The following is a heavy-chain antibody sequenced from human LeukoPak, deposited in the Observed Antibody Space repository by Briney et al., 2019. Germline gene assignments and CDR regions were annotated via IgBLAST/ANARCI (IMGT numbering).Heavy chain of an antibody. J-gene: IGHJ6*03. Sequence: ASVKDSCKASRYTFTGYYMHWVRQAPGQGLEWMGWINPNSGGTNNAQKFQGRVTMTRETSISTAYMELSRLRTDDTAVHYCARDFPTRRMLRNYYYYYRDVWGKGTTVTVSS. V-gene: IGHV1-2*02. CDR1: RYTFTGYY. D-gene: IGHD2-8*01. CDR3: ARDFPTRRMLRNYYYYYRDV. CDR2: INPNSGGT.